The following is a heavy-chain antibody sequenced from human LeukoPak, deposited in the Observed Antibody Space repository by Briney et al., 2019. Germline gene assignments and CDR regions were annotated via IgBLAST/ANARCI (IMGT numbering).Heavy chain of an antibody. CDR2: IYTSGYT. Sequence: PSQTLSLTCTVSGGSISSGSYYWNWIRQPAGKGLEWIGRIYTSGYTDYNPSLKSRVTISVDTSKNQFSLKLSSVTAADTAVYYCAREYYDSNKAPAFDIWGQGTMVTVSS. D-gene: IGHD3-22*01. V-gene: IGHV4-61*02. CDR3: AREYYDSNKAPAFDI. CDR1: GGSISSGSYY. J-gene: IGHJ3*02.